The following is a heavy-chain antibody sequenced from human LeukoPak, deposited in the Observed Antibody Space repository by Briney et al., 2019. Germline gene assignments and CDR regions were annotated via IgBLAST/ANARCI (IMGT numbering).Heavy chain of an antibody. J-gene: IGHJ4*02. Sequence: GGSLRLSCAASGFTFSSYWMSWVRQAPGKGLEWVANIKQDGSEKYYVDSVKGRFTISRDNAKNSLYLQMNSLRPEDTAVYYSARQLEYCSSPSCYDYFDYWGQGTLVTVSS. CDR2: IKQDGSEK. CDR1: GFTFSSYW. D-gene: IGHD2-2*01. CDR3: ARQLEYCSSPSCYDYFDY. V-gene: IGHV3-7*03.